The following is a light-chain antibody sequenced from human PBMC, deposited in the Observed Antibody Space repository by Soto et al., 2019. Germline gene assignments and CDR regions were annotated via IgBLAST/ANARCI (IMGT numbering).Light chain of an antibody. CDR3: QQYDNSPLT. J-gene: IGKJ1*01. CDR2: TAS. CDR1: QSLSRNY. V-gene: IGKV3-20*01. Sequence: EIVLTQSPGTLSLSPGEGATLSCRASQSLSRNYLAWYQHKPGQAPRLLIYTASNRATGVPPRFSGSESGTDFTLTISRLEPEDFALYYCQQYDNSPLTFGPGTKMEI.